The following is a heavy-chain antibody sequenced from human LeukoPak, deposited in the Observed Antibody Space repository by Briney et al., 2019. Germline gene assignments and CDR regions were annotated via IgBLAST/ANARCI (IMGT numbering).Heavy chain of an antibody. V-gene: IGHV4-39*01. J-gene: IGHJ6*03. CDR3: ATRSELYSYYYMDV. Sequence: SETLSLTCTVSGGSIRSSRYYWGWIRQPPGKGLEWIGSIYYSGSTYYNPSLKSRVTISADTSKNQFSLKLSSVTAADTAVYYCATRSELYSYYYMDVWGKGTTVTISS. CDR1: GGSIRSSRYY. CDR2: IYYSGST. D-gene: IGHD1-26*01.